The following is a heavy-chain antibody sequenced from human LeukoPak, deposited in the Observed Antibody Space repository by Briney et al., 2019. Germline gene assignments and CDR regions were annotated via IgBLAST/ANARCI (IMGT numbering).Heavy chain of an antibody. CDR2: IKEDGSQK. D-gene: IGHD4-23*01. CDR3: ARDGTSFDY. J-gene: IGHJ4*02. CDR1: GFTFSGYW. V-gene: IGHV3-7*01. Sequence: GGTLRLSCAASGFTFSGYWMSWVRQAPGMGLEWVANIKEDGSQKYCVDSVKGRFTISRDNAQNSLYLQMNSLRAEDTAVYYCARDGTSFDYWGQGTLVTVSS.